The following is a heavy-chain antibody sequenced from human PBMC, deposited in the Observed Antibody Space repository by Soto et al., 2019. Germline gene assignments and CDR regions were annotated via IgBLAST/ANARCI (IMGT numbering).Heavy chain of an antibody. J-gene: IGHJ6*02. CDR3: AGCSTSCWRYYYYGMDV. D-gene: IGHD2-2*01. V-gene: IGHV1-18*04. CDR1: GYTFTSYG. CDR2: ISAYNGNT. Sequence: QVQLAQSGAEVKKPGASVKVSCKASGYTFTSYGISWVRQAPGQGLEWMGWISAYNGNTNYAQKLQGRVTMTTDTTTSTAYMELRSLRSDDTAVYYCAGCSTSCWRYYYYGMDVWGQGTTVTVSS.